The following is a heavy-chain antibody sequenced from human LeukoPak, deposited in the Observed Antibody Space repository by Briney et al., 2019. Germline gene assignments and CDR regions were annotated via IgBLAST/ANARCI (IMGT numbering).Heavy chain of an antibody. CDR3: ARWGCSSTSGWFDP. Sequence: KPSETLSLTCTVSGGSISSYYWSWIRQPPGKGLEWIGYIYYSGSTNYNPSLKSRVTISVDTSKNQFSLKLSSVTAADTAVYYCARWGCSSTSGWFDPWGQGTLVTVSS. CDR1: GGSISSYY. D-gene: IGHD2-2*01. CDR2: IYYSGST. V-gene: IGHV4-59*01. J-gene: IGHJ5*02.